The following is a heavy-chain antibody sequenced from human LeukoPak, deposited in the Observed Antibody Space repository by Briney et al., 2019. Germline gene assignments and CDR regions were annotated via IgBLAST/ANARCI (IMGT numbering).Heavy chain of an antibody. Sequence: SETLSLTCTVSGGSISSGSYYWSWIRQPAGKGLEWIGRIYTSGSTNYNPSLKSRVTLSVDTSKNQFSLKLSSVTAADTAVYYCARDLPSSSGYYWDYWGQGTLVTVSS. CDR3: ARDLPSSSGYYWDY. D-gene: IGHD3-22*01. CDR2: IYTSGST. V-gene: IGHV4-61*02. CDR1: GGSISSGSYY. J-gene: IGHJ4*02.